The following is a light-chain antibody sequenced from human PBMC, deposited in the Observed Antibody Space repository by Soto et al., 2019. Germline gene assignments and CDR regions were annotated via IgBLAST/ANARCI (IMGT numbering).Light chain of an antibody. CDR2: AVS. CDR1: RNIGGK. Sequence: EIVMTQSPATLSVPPGERATLFCRASRNIGGKLAWFQQKPGQAPTLLMYAVSTRAAGVPPRFSGSGSGTEFSLNISSLQSEDFAVYYCQQYDNWPQYTFGQGTKLEIK. J-gene: IGKJ2*01. V-gene: IGKV3-15*01. CDR3: QQYDNWPQYT.